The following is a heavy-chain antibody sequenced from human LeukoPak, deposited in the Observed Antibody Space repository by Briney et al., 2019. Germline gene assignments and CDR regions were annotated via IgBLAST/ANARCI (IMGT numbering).Heavy chain of an antibody. CDR1: GGTFSSYA. Sequence: SVKVSCKASGGTFSSYAISWVRQAPGQGLEWMGRIIPILGIANYAQKFQGRVTITADKSTSTAYMELSSLRSEDTAVCYCARAPPYDILTGYEFDYWGQGTLVTVSS. J-gene: IGHJ4*02. CDR3: ARAPPYDILTGYEFDY. V-gene: IGHV1-69*04. CDR2: IIPILGIA. D-gene: IGHD3-9*01.